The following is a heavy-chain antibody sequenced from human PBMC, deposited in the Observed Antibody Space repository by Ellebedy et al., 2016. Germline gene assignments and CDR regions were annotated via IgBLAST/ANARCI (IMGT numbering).Heavy chain of an antibody. Sequence: GESLKISCAASGFTFSSYSMNWVRQAPGKGLEWVSSISSSGSYMYYAESVEGRFTISRDNARNSLFLQMESLRAEDTAVYYCARDELTMYYYYGMDVWGQGTTVTVSS. CDR1: GFTFSSYS. D-gene: IGHD1-26*01. CDR2: ISSSGSYM. V-gene: IGHV3-21*01. J-gene: IGHJ6*02. CDR3: ARDELTMYYYYGMDV.